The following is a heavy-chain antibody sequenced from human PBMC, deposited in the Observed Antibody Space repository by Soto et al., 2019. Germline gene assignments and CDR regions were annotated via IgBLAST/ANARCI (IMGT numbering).Heavy chain of an antibody. CDR1: GYTFTSYG. J-gene: IGHJ3*02. V-gene: IGHV1-18*01. CDR2: ISAYNGNT. Sequence: ASVKVSCKASGYTFTSYGISWVRQAPGQGLEWMGWISAYNGNTNYAQKLQGRVTMTTDTSTSTAYMELRSLRSDDTAVYYCARVAAVAGTIAFDIWGQGTMVTVSS. CDR3: ARVAAVAGTIAFDI. D-gene: IGHD6-19*01.